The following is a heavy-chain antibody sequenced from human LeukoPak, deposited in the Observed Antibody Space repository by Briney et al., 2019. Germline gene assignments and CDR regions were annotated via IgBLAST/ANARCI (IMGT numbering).Heavy chain of an antibody. D-gene: IGHD3-10*01. J-gene: IGHJ4*02. CDR1: GFTFGDYA. CDR3: TRVRSGNDFDY. CDR2: IRSKAYGGTT. Sequence: GGSLRLSCTASGFTFGDYAMSWVRQAPGKGLEWVGFIRSKAYGGTTQYAASVKGRFSVSRDDSKSIAYLQMSSLKTEDTAVYYCTRVRSGNDFDYWGQGTLVTVSS. V-gene: IGHV3-49*04.